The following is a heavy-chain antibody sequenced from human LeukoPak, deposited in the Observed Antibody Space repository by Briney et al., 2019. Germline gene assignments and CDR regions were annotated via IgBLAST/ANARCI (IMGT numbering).Heavy chain of an antibody. J-gene: IGHJ3*02. CDR1: GFTFSSYA. D-gene: IGHD3-22*01. CDR2: ITESGAYT. Sequence: GGSLRLSCAASGFTFSSYAMSWVRQAPGKGLEWVSSITESGAYTYYADSVKGRFTISRDNAKNSLYLQMNSLRAEDTAVYYCARIYDSSGLYAFDIWGQGTMVTVSS. CDR3: ARIYDSSGLYAFDI. V-gene: IGHV3-23*01.